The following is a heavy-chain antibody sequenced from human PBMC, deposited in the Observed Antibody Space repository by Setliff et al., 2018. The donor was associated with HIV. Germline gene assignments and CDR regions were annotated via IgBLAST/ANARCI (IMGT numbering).Heavy chain of an antibody. Sequence: SETLSLTCNVSGFSFRNSFYNWGWIRQPPGKGLEWIGTIHYSGTTYYNPSLKSRVTMSIDTSQNQFSLKLTSVTATDTAVYYCARHRYSSSINWFDPWGQGTLVTVSS. CDR1: GFSFRNSFYN. D-gene: IGHD6-13*01. J-gene: IGHJ5*02. CDR3: ARHRYSSSINWFDP. V-gene: IGHV4-39*01. CDR2: IHYSGTT.